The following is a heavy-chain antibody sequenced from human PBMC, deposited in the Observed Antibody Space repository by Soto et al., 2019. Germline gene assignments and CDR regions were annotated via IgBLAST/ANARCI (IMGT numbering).Heavy chain of an antibody. V-gene: IGHV4-59*01. CDR1: GGSISSYY. CDR3: ARDQIYCSGGSCYSDFGSDAFDI. CDR2: IYYSGST. J-gene: IGHJ3*02. D-gene: IGHD2-15*01. Sequence: PSETLPLTCTVSGGSISSYYWSWIRQPPGKGLEWIGYIYYSGSTNYNPSLKSRVTISVDTSKNQFSLKLSSVTAADTAVYYCARDQIYCSGGSCYSDFGSDAFDIWGQGTMVTVSS.